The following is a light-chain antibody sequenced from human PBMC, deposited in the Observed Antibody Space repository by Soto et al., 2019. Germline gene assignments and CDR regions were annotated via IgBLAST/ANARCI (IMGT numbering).Light chain of an antibody. CDR1: QSVSRN. CDR3: QQYYNWPPWT. CDR2: GAS. J-gene: IGKJ1*01. V-gene: IGKV3-15*01. Sequence: EIVMTQSPATLSVSPGERVTLSCRASQSVSRNLAWFQQKPGQTPRLLIYGASTRATGIPARFSGSGSGTEFTLTISSLQSEDFAVYYCQQYYNWPPWTFGQGTKVEIK.